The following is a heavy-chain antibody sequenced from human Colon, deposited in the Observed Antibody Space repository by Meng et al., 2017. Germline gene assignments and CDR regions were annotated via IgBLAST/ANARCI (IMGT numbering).Heavy chain of an antibody. J-gene: IGHJ4*02. CDR1: GFSISNSW. CDR2: INQQGTEI. D-gene: IGHD1-26*01. CDR3: ASAPPPSLYYWLDF. V-gene: IGHV3-7*01. Sequence: GESLKISCVASGFSISNSWMTWVRQAPGKGLEWVANINQQGTEIHYLDSVKGRFTISRDNAKNSVYLQMNSLRDEDTALYYCASAPPPSLYYWLDFWGQGSLVTVSS.